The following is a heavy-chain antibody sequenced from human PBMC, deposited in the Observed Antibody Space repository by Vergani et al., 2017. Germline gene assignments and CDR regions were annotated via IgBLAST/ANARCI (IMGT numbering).Heavy chain of an antibody. D-gene: IGHD2-2*01. CDR3: AKEHTVVPAAGFDC. CDR2: TWYDGNNK. V-gene: IGHV3-33*06. Sequence: QVQLVESGGGVVQPGRSLRLSCAASGFTFNQYGMHWVRQAPGKGLEWVAVTWYDGNNKQYADSVKGRFTISRDNSKSTMYLQMNSLRDEDTGVYYCAKEHTVVPAAGFDCWGQGTLVTVSS. J-gene: IGHJ4*02. CDR1: GFTFNQYG.